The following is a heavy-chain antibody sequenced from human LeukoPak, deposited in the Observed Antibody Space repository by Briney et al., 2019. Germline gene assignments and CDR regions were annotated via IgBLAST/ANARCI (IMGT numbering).Heavy chain of an antibody. CDR3: ARDPQGIAAAGTGYFQH. J-gene: IGHJ1*01. CDR2: IKQDGSEK. D-gene: IGHD6-13*01. V-gene: IGHV3-7*03. Sequence: GGSLRLSCAASGFTFSSYWMSWVRQAPGKGLEWVANIKQDGSEKYCVDSVKGRFTISRDNAKNSLYLQMNSLRAEDTAVYYRARDPQGIAAAGTGYFQHWGQGTLVTVSS. CDR1: GFTFSSYW.